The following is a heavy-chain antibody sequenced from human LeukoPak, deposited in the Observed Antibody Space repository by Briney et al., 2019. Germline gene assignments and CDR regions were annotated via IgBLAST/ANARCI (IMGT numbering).Heavy chain of an antibody. V-gene: IGHV3-21*01. CDR2: ISSGSSYI. CDR3: AIDFLRFGELLGEDWFDP. Sequence: GGSLRLSCAASGLTFSSYSMNWVRQAPGKGLEWVSFISSGSSYIYYADSVKGRFTISRDNAKNSLYLQMNSLRAEDAAVYYCAIDFLRFGELLGEDWFDPWGQGTLVTVSS. J-gene: IGHJ5*02. D-gene: IGHD3-10*01. CDR1: GLTFSSYS.